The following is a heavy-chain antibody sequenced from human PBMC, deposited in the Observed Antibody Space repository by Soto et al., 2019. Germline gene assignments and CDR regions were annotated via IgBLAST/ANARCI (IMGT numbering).Heavy chain of an antibody. J-gene: IGHJ4*02. CDR3: AIGSPFHN. CDR2: ISGYNGDI. V-gene: IGHV1-18*01. Sequence: QVQLVQSGAEVKKTGASVKVSCKASGYTFTSYGLSWVRQAPGQGLEWMGWISGYNGDINYAPKLQGRVTITRDTSTSTAYMELRSVRSDDKVIYNCAIGSPFHNWGQGTLISVSS. CDR1: GYTFTSYG.